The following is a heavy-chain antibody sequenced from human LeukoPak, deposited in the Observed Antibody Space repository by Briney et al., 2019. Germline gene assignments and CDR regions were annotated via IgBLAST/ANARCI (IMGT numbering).Heavy chain of an antibody. CDR1: GFTVSNNY. CDR2: IYGSGST. J-gene: IGHJ3*02. CDR3: AREASDAFDI. V-gene: IGHV3-66*01. Sequence: GGSLRLSCTASGFTVSNNYMTWVRQAPGKGLEWVSVIYGSGSTFYAESVKGRFTISRDSSKNTLYLQMDSLRAEDTAVYYCAREASDAFDIWGQGTMVTVSS.